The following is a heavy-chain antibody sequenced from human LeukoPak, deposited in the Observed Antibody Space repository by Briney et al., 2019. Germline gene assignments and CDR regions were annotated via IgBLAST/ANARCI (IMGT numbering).Heavy chain of an antibody. CDR1: GYTFTNYY. D-gene: IGHD3-16*01. CDR2: ISPGDSDA. CDR3: GRTDRPSVRGPFDY. J-gene: IGHJ4*02. V-gene: IGHV5-51*01. Sequence: GESLKISCKGSGYTFTNYYIGWVRQTPGKGLEWMGIISPGDSDARYSPSFQGQVTISADKSISTAYLRWSSLKASDTAMYYCGRTDRPSVRGPFDYWGKGTLSPSPQ.